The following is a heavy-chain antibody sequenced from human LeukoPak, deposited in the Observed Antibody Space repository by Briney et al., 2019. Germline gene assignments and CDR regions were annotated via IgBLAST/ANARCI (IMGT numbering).Heavy chain of an antibody. CDR3: ARFNGVSSGYYFGRIDY. J-gene: IGHJ4*02. CDR2: IYTSGST. CDR1: GGSISSGSYY. D-gene: IGHD3-22*01. V-gene: IGHV4-61*02. Sequence: SQTLSLTCTVSGGSISSGSYYWSWIRQPAGKGLEWIGRIYTSGSTNYNPSLKSRVTISVNTSKNQFSLKLSSVTAADTAVYYCARFNGVSSGYYFGRIDYWGQGTLVTVSS.